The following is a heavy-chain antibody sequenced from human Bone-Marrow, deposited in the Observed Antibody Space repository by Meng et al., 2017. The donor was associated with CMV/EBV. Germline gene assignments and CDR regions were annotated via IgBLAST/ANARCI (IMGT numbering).Heavy chain of an antibody. CDR3: ARVRDYDMDV. CDR1: GFTFSSYW. CDR2: INSDGSST. J-gene: IGHJ6*01. V-gene: IGHV3-74*01. Sequence: GESLKISCAASGFTFSSYWMHWVRQAPGKGLVWVSRINSDGSSTSYADSVKGRFTISRDNAKNTLYLQMNSLRAEDTAVYYCARVRDYDMDVWGQGDTVTGSS.